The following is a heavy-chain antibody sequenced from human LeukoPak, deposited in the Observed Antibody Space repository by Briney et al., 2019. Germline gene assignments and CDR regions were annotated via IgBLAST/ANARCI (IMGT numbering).Heavy chain of an antibody. J-gene: IGHJ4*02. CDR1: GFTFTSSA. Sequence: SVKVSCKASGFTFTSSAMQWVRQARGRRLEWIGWIVVGSGNTNYAQKFQERVTITRDMSTSTAYMELSSLRSEDTAVYYCAADLYDSSGYTDYWGQGTLVTVSS. V-gene: IGHV1-58*02. CDR3: AADLYDSSGYTDY. CDR2: IVVGSGNT. D-gene: IGHD3-22*01.